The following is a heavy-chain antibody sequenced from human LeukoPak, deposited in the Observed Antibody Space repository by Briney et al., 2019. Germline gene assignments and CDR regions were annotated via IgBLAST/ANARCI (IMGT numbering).Heavy chain of an antibody. J-gene: IGHJ3*02. CDR1: GFTFSDHY. CDR3: ARVKVEWELLQIAFDI. CDR2: TRNRANSYTA. V-gene: IGHV3-72*01. Sequence: GGSLRLSCAASGFTFSDHYMDWVRQPPGKGLEWVGRTRNRANSYTAEYAASVGGRFTISRDDSKNSLYLQMNSLKTEDTAVYYCARVKVEWELLQIAFDIWGQGTMVTVSS. D-gene: IGHD1-26*01.